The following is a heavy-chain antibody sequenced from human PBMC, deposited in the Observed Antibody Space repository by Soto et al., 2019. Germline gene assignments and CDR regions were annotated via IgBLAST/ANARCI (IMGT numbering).Heavy chain of an antibody. D-gene: IGHD2-15*01. Sequence: GGSLRLSCAASGFTVSSNYMSWVRQAPGKGLEWVSVIYSGGSTYYADSVKGRFTISRDNSKNTLYLQMNSLRAEDTAVYYCARDPGPLDGGNNYWGQGTLVTVSS. CDR2: IYSGGST. CDR1: GFTVSSNY. CDR3: ARDPGPLDGGNNY. V-gene: IGHV3-66*01. J-gene: IGHJ4*02.